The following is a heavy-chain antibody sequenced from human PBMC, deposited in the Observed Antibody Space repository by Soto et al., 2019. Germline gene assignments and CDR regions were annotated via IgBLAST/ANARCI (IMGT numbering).Heavy chain of an antibody. CDR1: GFTFSSYE. CDR3: ARDSIAVAGTVS. J-gene: IGHJ4*02. D-gene: IGHD6-19*01. CDR2: ISSSGSTI. Sequence: GGSLRLSCAASGFTFSSYEMNWVRQAPGKGLEWVSYISSSGSTIYYADSVKGRFTIPRDNAKNSLYLQMNSLRAEDTAVYYCARDSIAVAGTVSWGQGTLVTVSS. V-gene: IGHV3-48*03.